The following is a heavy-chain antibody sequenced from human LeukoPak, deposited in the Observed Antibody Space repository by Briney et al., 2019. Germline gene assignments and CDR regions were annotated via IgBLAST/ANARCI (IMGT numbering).Heavy chain of an antibody. V-gene: IGHV3-21*01. J-gene: IGHJ6*02. CDR2: ISRSSSSI. D-gene: IGHD1-26*01. CDR3: ARVGATYDYGVDV. CDR1: GFTFSSYN. Sequence: GGSLRLSCAASGFTFSSYNMNWVRQAPGKGLEWVASISRSSSSIHHADSLKGRLTISRDNAKNSLYLQMNSLRAEDTAVYYCARVGATYDYGVDVWGQGTTVTVSS.